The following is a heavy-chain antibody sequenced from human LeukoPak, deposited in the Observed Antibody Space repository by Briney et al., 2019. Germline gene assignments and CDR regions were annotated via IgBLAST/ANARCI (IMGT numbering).Heavy chain of an antibody. Sequence: SETLSLTCTVSGGSISSYWSWIRQPAGKGLEWIGRIYGSGTTTYNPSLKSRVSMSIDTSKNQFSLKLMSVTAADTAVYYCARDLYGQKFDYWGQGTLVTVSS. CDR1: GGSISSY. D-gene: IGHD2-8*01. CDR3: ARDLYGQKFDY. CDR2: IYGSGTT. V-gene: IGHV4-4*07. J-gene: IGHJ4*02.